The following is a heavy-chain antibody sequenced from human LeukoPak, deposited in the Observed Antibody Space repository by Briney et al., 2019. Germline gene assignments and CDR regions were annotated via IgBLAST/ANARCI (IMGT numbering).Heavy chain of an antibody. CDR1: GYSFTGYY. J-gene: IGHJ4*02. CDR3: ARGEGSGLSLRY. Sequence: ASVKVSCKASGYSFTGYYIHWVRQGPGQGLEWMGWINPDSGGTRIAQKFQGWVTMTRDTSIKTAFMEFSRLSFDDTAMYYCARGEGSGLSLRYWGPGTLVTVSS. V-gene: IGHV1-2*04. D-gene: IGHD3-22*01. CDR2: INPDSGGT.